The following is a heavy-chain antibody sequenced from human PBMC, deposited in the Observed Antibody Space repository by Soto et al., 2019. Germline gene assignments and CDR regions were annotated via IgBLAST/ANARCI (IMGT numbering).Heavy chain of an antibody. D-gene: IGHD2-8*01. CDR1: GYSFTDYH. CDR2: INPKSGGT. J-gene: IGHJ6*02. Sequence: ASVKVSCKASGYSFTDYHIHWVRQAPGQGLEWLGRINPKSGGTSTAQKFQGWVTMTTDTSISTASMELTRLTSDDTAIYFCARGDCTDCSNGVSSFFYNHGLHVWGQGTTVTVSS. CDR3: ARGDCTDCSNGVSSFFYNHGLHV. V-gene: IGHV1-2*04.